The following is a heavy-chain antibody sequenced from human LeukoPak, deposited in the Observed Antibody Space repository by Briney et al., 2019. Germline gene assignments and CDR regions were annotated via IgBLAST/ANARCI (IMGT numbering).Heavy chain of an antibody. Sequence: GRSLRLSCAASGFTFNTNWMHWVRQAPGKGLVWVSRINPDGSVTTYADSVKGRFTDSRDNGENSVFLQMNSLKVEDAAVYYCARGLRTAAGLDYWGQGTLVIASS. D-gene: IGHD6-13*01. V-gene: IGHV3-74*01. J-gene: IGHJ4*02. CDR2: INPDGSVT. CDR1: GFTFNTNW. CDR3: ARGLRTAAGLDY.